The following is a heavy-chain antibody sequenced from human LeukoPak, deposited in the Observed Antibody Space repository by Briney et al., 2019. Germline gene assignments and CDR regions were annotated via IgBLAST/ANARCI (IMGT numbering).Heavy chain of an antibody. CDR3: ARGNILSGYCFDF. Sequence: SETLSLTCAVYGGSISGYYWSWIRQPPGKGLEWVGEIHYTGGTSYNPSLKSRATISIDTSENQLSLKLSSVTAADTAVYYCARGNILSGYCFDFWGQGALVTVSS. V-gene: IGHV4-34*01. CDR1: GGSISGYY. CDR2: IHYTGGT. J-gene: IGHJ4*02. D-gene: IGHD3-9*01.